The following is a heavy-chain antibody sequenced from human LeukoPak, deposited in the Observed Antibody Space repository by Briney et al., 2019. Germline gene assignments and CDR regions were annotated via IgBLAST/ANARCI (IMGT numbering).Heavy chain of an antibody. J-gene: IGHJ4*02. Sequence: PGGSLRLSCAASGFTFSSYGMHWVRQAPGKGLEWVAVISSDGSNKYYVDSVKGRFTISRDNSKNTLYLQMDSLRAEDTAIYYCAKDRDPPRDYCNGGSCYTFDYWGQGTLVTVSS. CDR3: AKDRDPPRDYCNGGSCYTFDY. CDR2: ISSDGSNK. CDR1: GFTFSSYG. V-gene: IGHV3-30*18. D-gene: IGHD2-15*01.